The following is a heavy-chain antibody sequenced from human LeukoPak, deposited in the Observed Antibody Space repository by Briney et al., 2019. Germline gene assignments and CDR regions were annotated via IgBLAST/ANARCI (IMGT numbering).Heavy chain of an antibody. V-gene: IGHV1-2*02. CDR1: GYTFTGYY. CDR3: ARGPPAVAPGRFNFDY. Sequence: SSVKVSCKASGYTFTGYYMHGVRQAPAQGLDWMGWINPNSGGTNYAQKFQGRVTMTRDTSISTAYMELSRMRSDDPAVYYCARGPPAVAPGRFNFDYWGQGTLVTASS. J-gene: IGHJ4*02. CDR2: INPNSGGT. D-gene: IGHD6-19*01.